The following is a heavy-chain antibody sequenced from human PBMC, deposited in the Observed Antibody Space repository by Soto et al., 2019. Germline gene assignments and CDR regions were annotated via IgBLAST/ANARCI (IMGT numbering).Heavy chain of an antibody. Sequence: GGSLRLSCAASGFTFSSYAMHWVRQAPGKGLEWVAVISYDGSNKYYADSVKGRFTISRDNSKNTLYLQMNSLRAEDTAVYYCARSAANYYYYGMDVWGQGTTVTVSS. J-gene: IGHJ6*02. V-gene: IGHV3-30-3*01. D-gene: IGHD6-25*01. CDR3: ARSAANYYYYGMDV. CDR2: ISYDGSNK. CDR1: GFTFSSYA.